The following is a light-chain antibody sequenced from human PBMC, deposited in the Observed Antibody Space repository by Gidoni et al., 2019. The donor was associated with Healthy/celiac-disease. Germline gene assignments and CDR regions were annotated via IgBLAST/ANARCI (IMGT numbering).Light chain of an antibody. CDR2: DVS. V-gene: IGLV2-14*03. CDR1: SSYVGGYKY. CDR3: SSYTSSSTVV. J-gene: IGLJ2*01. Sequence: QSALTQPASVYGSPGQSITISCTGTSSYVGGYKYVSWYQQHPGKAPKLIIYDVSNRTSGVSNRFSGSKSGNTASLTISGLQAEDEAYYYCSSYTSSSTVVFGGGTKLTVL.